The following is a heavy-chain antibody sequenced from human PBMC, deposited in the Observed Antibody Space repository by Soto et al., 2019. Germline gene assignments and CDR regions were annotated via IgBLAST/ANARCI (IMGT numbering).Heavy chain of an antibody. D-gene: IGHD3-10*01. CDR1: GFSFSYAW. Sequence: EVQLVESGGGLVKPGGSLRLSCAASGFSFSYAWMSWVRQAPGRGLEWVGRVKSRTDGGTTDHAAPVKGRFTISRDASKSTLYLQMNSLKTEDTAIYYCTTLSGSGSYVYFDYWGQGTLVTVSS. CDR3: TTLSGSGSYVYFDY. V-gene: IGHV3-15*01. CDR2: VKSRTDGGTT. J-gene: IGHJ4*02.